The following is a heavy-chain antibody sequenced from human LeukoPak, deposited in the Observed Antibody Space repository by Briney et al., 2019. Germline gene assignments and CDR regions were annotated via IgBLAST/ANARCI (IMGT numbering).Heavy chain of an antibody. CDR3: AREGDSDYGDHCFDY. CDR1: GYIFTGYY. D-gene: IGHD4-17*01. V-gene: IGHV1-2*02. CDR2: INPNSGVT. Sequence: GASVKVSCKASGYIFTGYYMHWVRQAPGQGLEWMGWINPNSGVTNYPQNFQGRVTMTRDTSISTAYMELSRLRSDDTAVYYCAREGDSDYGDHCFDYWGQGTLVTVSS. J-gene: IGHJ4*02.